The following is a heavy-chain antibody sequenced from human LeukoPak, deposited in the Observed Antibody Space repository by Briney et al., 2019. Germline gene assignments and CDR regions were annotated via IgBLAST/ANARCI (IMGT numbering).Heavy chain of an antibody. CDR2: IYHSGST. Sequence: ASETLSLTCAVSGYSISSGYYWGWIRQPPGKGLEWIGSIYHSGSTYYNPSLKSRVTISVDTSKNQFSLKLSSVTAADTAVYYCARDGYCSGGSCRGDIDYWGQGTLVTVSP. D-gene: IGHD2-15*01. V-gene: IGHV4-38-2*02. CDR1: GYSISSGYY. CDR3: ARDGYCSGGSCRGDIDY. J-gene: IGHJ4*02.